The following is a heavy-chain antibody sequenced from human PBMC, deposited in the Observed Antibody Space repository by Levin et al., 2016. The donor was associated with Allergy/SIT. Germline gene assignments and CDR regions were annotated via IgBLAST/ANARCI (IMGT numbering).Heavy chain of an antibody. J-gene: IGHJ4*02. CDR3: ARVIYSKSSEYYFDY. Sequence: WVRQAPGQGLEWMGGIIPIFGTANYAQKFQGRVTITADESTSTAYMELSSLRSEDTAVYYCARVIYSKSSEYYFDYWGQGTLVTVSS. V-gene: IGHV1-69*01. D-gene: IGHD4-11*01. CDR2: IIPIFGTA.